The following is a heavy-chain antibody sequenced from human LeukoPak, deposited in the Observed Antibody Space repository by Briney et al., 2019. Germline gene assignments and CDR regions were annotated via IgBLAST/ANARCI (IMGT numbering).Heavy chain of an antibody. D-gene: IGHD2/OR15-2a*01. CDR3: VSFYETY. CDR1: GNYW. Sequence: HPGRSLRLSCAASGNYWMHWVRQAPGKGLVWVSHINSDGSWTSYADSVKGRFTISKDNAKNTVYLQMNSLRAEDTAVYYCVSFYETYWGRGTLVTVSS. J-gene: IGHJ4*02. CDR2: INSDGSWT. V-gene: IGHV3-74*01.